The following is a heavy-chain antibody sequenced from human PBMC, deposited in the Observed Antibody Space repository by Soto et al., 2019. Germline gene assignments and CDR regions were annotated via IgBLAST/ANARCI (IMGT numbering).Heavy chain of an antibody. CDR2: ISSSSSTI. V-gene: IGHV3-48*01. J-gene: IGHJ4*02. Sequence: EVQLVESGGGLVQPGGSLRLSCAASGFTFSSYSMNWVRQAPGKGLEWVSYISSSSSTIYYADSVKGRFTISRDNAKNSLYLQVNSLRAEDTAVYYCAREHCSSTSCLNVFDYWGQGTLVTVSS. CDR1: GFTFSSYS. D-gene: IGHD2-2*01. CDR3: AREHCSSTSCLNVFDY.